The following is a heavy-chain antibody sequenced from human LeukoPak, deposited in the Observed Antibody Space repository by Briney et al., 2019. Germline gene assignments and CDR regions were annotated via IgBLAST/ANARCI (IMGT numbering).Heavy chain of an antibody. CDR1: GYSISSGYY. J-gene: IGHJ5*02. V-gene: IGHV4-38-2*02. CDR3: ASSDYGSGISP. Sequence: SETLSLTCTVSGYSISSGYYWGWIRQPPGKGLEWIGSIYYSGSTYYNPSLKSRVTISVDTSKNQFSLKLSSVTAADTAVYYCASSDYGSGISPWGQGTLVTVSS. CDR2: IYYSGST. D-gene: IGHD3-10*01.